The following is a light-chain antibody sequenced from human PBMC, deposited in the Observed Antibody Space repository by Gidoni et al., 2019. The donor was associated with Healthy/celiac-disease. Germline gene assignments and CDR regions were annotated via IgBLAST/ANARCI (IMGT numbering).Light chain of an antibody. Sequence: QSARTQPASVSGSPGQSSTISCTGTSSDVGSYNLVSWYQQHPGKAPKLMIYEGCKRPSGVSNRFSGSKSGNTASLTISGLQAEDEADYYCCSYAGSSTLNVVFGGGTKLTVL. CDR3: CSYAGSSTLNVV. J-gene: IGLJ2*01. V-gene: IGLV2-23*01. CDR2: EGC. CDR1: SSDVGSYNL.